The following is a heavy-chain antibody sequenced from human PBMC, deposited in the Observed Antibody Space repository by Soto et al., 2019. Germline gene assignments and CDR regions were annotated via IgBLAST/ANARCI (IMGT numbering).Heavy chain of an antibody. CDR3: ARVFFETAHAEYFQH. Sequence: QVQLQESGPGLVKPSQTLSLTCTVSGGSISSGDYYWSWIRQPPGKGLEWIGYIYYSGSTYYNPSLKSRVTISVDTSKNQFSLKLSSVTAADTAVYYCARVFFETAHAEYFQHWGQGTLVTVSS. D-gene: IGHD3-3*01. J-gene: IGHJ1*01. V-gene: IGHV4-30-4*01. CDR1: GGSISSGDYY. CDR2: IYYSGST.